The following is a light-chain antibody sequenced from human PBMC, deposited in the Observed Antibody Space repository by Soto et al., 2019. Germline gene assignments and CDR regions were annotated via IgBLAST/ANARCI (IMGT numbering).Light chain of an antibody. CDR3: QQYGSSPPWT. CDR1: QSVSSSY. J-gene: IGKJ1*01. Sequence: EIVLTQSPGTLSLSPGERATLSCRASQSVSSSYLAWYQQKPGQAPRLLICGASSMATGIPDRFSGSGSGTDFTLTISRLEPEDFAVYYCQQYGSSPPWTFGQGTKVEIK. CDR2: GAS. V-gene: IGKV3-20*01.